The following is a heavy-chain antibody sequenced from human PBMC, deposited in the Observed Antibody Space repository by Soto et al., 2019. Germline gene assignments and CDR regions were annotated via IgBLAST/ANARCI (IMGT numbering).Heavy chain of an antibody. CDR3: AKDPTTVTVKDYYGMDV. CDR2: ISYDGSNK. V-gene: IGHV3-30*18. D-gene: IGHD4-4*01. Sequence: GGSLRLSCAASGFTFSSYGMHWVRQAPGKGLEWVAVISYDGSNKYYADSVKGRFTISRDNSKNTLYLQMNSLRAEDTAVYYCAKDPTTVTVKDYYGMDVWGQGTTVTVSS. J-gene: IGHJ6*02. CDR1: GFTFSSYG.